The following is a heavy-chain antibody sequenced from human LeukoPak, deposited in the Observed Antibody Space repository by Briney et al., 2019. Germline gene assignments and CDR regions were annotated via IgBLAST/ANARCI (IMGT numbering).Heavy chain of an antibody. CDR1: GGSISSYY. J-gene: IGHJ4*02. D-gene: IGHD2-15*01. CDR3: ARGYCSGGSCYYFDY. V-gene: IGHV4-59*01. CDR2: IYYTGTT. Sequence: PSETLSLTCTVSGGSISSYYWNWIRQPPGKGLEWIGYIYYTGTTSYSPSLKTRVTMSVDTSKNQFSLELTSVTAADTALYYCARGYCSGGSCYYFDYWGQGTLVTVSS.